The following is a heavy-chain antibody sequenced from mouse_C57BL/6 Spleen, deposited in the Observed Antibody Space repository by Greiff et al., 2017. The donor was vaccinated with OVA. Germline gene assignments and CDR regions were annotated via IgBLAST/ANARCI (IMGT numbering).Heavy chain of an antibody. D-gene: IGHD1-1*01. CDR3: ARSDGSSYWYFDV. V-gene: IGHV1-72*01. J-gene: IGHJ1*03. CDR2: IDPNRGGT. Sequence: QVQLRQPGAELVKPGASVKLSCKASGYTFTSYWMHWVKQRPGRGLEWIGRIDPNRGGTKSNEKFKSKATLTVDKPSSTAYMQLSSLTSEDSAVYYCARSDGSSYWYFDVWGTGTTVTVSS. CDR1: GYTFTSYW.